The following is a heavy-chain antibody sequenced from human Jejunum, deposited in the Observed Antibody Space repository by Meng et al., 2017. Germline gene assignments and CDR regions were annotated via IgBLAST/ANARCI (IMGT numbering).Heavy chain of an antibody. V-gene: IGHV3-23*01. D-gene: IGHD3-22*01. J-gene: IGHJ4*02. CDR3: ARDGYNYIPFDL. CDR1: GSSLSAYA. Sequence: GGFLRPSGGAPGSSLSAYAMSWVRQVPGKGLEWVSFSSGTGANAYYAGSVKGRFSISRDNRGNTLYLQMDSLRVDDTATYYCARDGYNYIPFDLWGQGSVVTVSS. CDR2: SSGTGANA.